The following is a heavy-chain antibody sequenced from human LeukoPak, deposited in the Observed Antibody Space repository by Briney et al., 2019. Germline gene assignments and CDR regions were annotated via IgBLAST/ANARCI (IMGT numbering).Heavy chain of an antibody. V-gene: IGHV4-31*03. J-gene: IGHJ6*02. Sequence: NPSETLSLTCTVSGGSISSGGYYWSWIRQHPGKGLEWIGYIYYSGSTNYNPSLKSRVTISVDTSKNQFSLKLSSVTAADTAVYYCARGPPNIAAAGKRNYYYYYGMDVWGQGTTVTVSS. CDR3: ARGPPNIAAAGKRNYYYYYGMDV. CDR2: IYYSGST. CDR1: GGSISSGGYY. D-gene: IGHD6-13*01.